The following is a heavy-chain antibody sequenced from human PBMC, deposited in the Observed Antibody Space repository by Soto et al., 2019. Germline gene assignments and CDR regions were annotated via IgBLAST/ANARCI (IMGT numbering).Heavy chain of an antibody. CDR1: GFTFSSYG. V-gene: IGHV3-30*18. CDR2: ISYDGSNK. Sequence: QVQLVESGGGVVQPGRSLRLSCAASGFTFSSYGMHWVRQAPGKGLEWVAVISYDGSNKYYADSVKGRFTISRDNSKNTLYLQMNSLRAEDTAVYYCAKDWQQWVHYYGMAVWGQGTTVTVSS. D-gene: IGHD6-19*01. J-gene: IGHJ6*02. CDR3: AKDWQQWVHYYGMAV.